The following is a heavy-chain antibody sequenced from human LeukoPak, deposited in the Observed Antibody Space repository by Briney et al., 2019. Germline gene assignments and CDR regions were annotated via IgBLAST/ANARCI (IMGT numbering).Heavy chain of an antibody. Sequence: GASVKVSCKASGYTFTGYYMHWVRQAPGQGLEWMGWVNPNSGGTNYAQKFQGRLTMTRDTSISTAYMELSRRRSDDTAVYYCGTTSSGWMGPPFDYWGQGTLVTVSS. J-gene: IGHJ4*02. D-gene: IGHD6-19*01. CDR2: VNPNSGGT. CDR1: GYTFTGYY. CDR3: GTTSSGWMGPPFDY. V-gene: IGHV1-2*02.